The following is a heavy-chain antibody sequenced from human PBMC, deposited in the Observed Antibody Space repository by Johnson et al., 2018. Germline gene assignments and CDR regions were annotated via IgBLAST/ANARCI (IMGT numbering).Heavy chain of an antibody. CDR2: IWYDGSNK. V-gene: IGHV3-33*08. J-gene: IGHJ6*03. CDR1: GFTFSSYG. Sequence: VQLLESGGGVVQPGRSLRLSCAASGFTFSSYGMHWVRQAPGKGLEWVAVIWYDGSNKYYADSVKGRFTISRDNSKNTLYLQMHSLGAEDTGVYYCVRDGTLGGGSYYYYMDLWGKGTTVTVSS. CDR3: VRDGTLGGGSYYYYMDL. D-gene: IGHD1-26*01.